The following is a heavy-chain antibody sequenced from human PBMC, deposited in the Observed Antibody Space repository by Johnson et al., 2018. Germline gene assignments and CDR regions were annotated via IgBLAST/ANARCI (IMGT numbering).Heavy chain of an antibody. J-gene: IGHJ3*02. CDR1: GDSISSYY. Sequence: QVQLQESGPGLVKPSETLSLTCTVSGDSISSYYWSWIRQPPGKGLEWIAFIYYNGDTSYNPSLKSRVTISLDTSKNHFSLKLSSVTAADTAVYYCAREWSACDIWGQGTMVTVSS. CDR2: IYYNGDT. V-gene: IGHV4-59*01. CDR3: AREWSACDI. D-gene: IGHD1-26*01.